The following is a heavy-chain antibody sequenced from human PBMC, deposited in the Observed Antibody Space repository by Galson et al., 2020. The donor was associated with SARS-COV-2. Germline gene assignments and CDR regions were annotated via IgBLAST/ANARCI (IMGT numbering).Heavy chain of an antibody. CDR1: GFTFSSYA. V-gene: IGHV3-30-3*01. D-gene: IGHD3-16*01. J-gene: IGHJ6*03. Sequence: GGSLRLSCAASGFTFSSYAMHWVRQAPGKGLEWVAVISYDGSNKYYADSVKGRFTISRDNSKNTLYLQMNSLRAEDTAVYYCARDAGEYLVGYYYYDRDVWGEGSTVTVSS. CDR3: ARDAGEYLVGYYYYDRDV. CDR2: ISYDGSNK.